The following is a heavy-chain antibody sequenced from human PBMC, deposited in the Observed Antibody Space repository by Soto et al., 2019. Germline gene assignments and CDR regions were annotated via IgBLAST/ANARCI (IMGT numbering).Heavy chain of an antibody. CDR3: ARYYGAGSYFFDH. CDR2: MYSDGRT. V-gene: IGHV3-53*01. D-gene: IGHD3-10*01. Sequence: EVQLVESGGGLIHPGGSLRLSCVGSGVSVSSNYMAWVRQAPGKGLEWVAVMYSDGRTYYADSVKGRFTISRDDSKNTLYFQMTSLRAEDTAVYYCARYYGAGSYFFDHWGQGALVTVSS. J-gene: IGHJ4*02. CDR1: GVSVSSNY.